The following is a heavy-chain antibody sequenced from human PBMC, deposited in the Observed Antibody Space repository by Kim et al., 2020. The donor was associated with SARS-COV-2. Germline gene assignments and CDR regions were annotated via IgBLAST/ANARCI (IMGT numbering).Heavy chain of an antibody. CDR1: GFTFSDYY. V-gene: IGHV3-11*01. D-gene: IGHD3-3*01. Sequence: GGSLRLSCAASGFTFSDYYMSWIRQAPGKRLEWVSYISSSGSTIYYADSVKGRFTISRDNAKNSLYLQMNSLRAEDTAVYYCARENSHITIFGVVTRIGMDVWGQGTTVTVSS. CDR3: ARENSHITIFGVVTRIGMDV. J-gene: IGHJ6*02. CDR2: ISSSGSTI.